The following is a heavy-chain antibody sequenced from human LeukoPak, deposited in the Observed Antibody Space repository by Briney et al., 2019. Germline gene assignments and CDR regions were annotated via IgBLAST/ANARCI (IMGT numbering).Heavy chain of an antibody. V-gene: IGHV1-24*01. CDR3: ATGYSSSSPYTFDY. Sequence: ASVTVSCTVSGYTLAELSMHWVRQAPGKGLEWMGGFDPEDGETIYAQKFQGRVTMTEDTSTDTAYMELSSLRSEDTAVYYCATGYSSSSPYTFDYWGQGTLVTVSS. CDR2: FDPEDGET. D-gene: IGHD6-6*01. CDR1: GYTLAELS. J-gene: IGHJ4*02.